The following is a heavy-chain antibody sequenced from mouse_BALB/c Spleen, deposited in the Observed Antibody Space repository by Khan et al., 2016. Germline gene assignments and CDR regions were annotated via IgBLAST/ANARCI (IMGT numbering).Heavy chain of an antibody. Sequence: EVKLEESGGGLVQPGGSMKLSCAASGFTFSDAWMDWVRQSPEKGLEWVAENRSKANNHATYFTESGKGRFTISRADSKRSIYRQMNSLRADSTSIYYCMSVYFDYWGQGTTLTVSS. CDR3: MSVYFDY. CDR2: NRSKANNHAT. V-gene: IGHV6-6*01. CDR1: GFTFSDAW. J-gene: IGHJ2*01.